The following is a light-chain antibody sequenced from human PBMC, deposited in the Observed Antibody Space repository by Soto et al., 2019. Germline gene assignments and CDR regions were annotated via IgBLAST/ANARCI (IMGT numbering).Light chain of an antibody. Sequence: QSALTQPPSASGTPGQRVTISCSGSSSNIGSNTVNWYQQLPGTAPKLLIYSTNQRPSGVPDRFSGSKSGTSASLAISGLQSEDEADYYCAAWDDSLNSPVFGGGTKLTVL. V-gene: IGLV1-44*01. CDR2: STN. J-gene: IGLJ2*01. CDR1: SSNIGSNT. CDR3: AAWDDSLNSPV.